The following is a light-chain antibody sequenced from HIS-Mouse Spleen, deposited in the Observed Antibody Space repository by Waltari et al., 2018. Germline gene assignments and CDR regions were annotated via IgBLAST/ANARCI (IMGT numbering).Light chain of an antibody. Sequence: QSALTQPASVSGSPGQSITISCTGTSSDVGGYNYVSWYHKHPGKAPKRMIYDVSNRPSGVSNRFTGSKSGNTASLTISGLQAEDEADYYCSSYTSSSTEVFGGGTKLTVL. CDR1: SSDVGGYNY. CDR3: SSYTSSSTEV. V-gene: IGLV2-14*03. J-gene: IGLJ2*01. CDR2: DVS.